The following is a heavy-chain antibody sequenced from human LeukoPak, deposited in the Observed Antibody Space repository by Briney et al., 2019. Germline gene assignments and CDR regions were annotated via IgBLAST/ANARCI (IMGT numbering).Heavy chain of an antibody. CDR3: ARGQAXPAXXPXDY. J-gene: IGHJ4*02. CDR2: IYTSGST. V-gene: IGHV4-4*07. Sequence: SSETLSLTCTVSGGSISSYYWSWIRQPAGKGLEWIGRIYTSGSTNYNPSLKSRVTMSVDTSKNQFSLKLSSVTAADTAVYCCARGQAXPAXXPXDYWGQXXXVXXSS. D-gene: IGHD6-19*01. CDR1: GGSISSYY.